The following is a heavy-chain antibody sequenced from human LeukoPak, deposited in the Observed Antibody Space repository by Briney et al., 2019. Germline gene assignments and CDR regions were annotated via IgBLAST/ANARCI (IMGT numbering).Heavy chain of an antibody. CDR3: ARYNWNYVMVDY. Sequence: PGGSLRLSCAASGFTFSTYSMNWVRQAPGRGLEWVSSISSSSSSIYYAASVKGRFTISGDNAKNSLYLQMNSLRAEDTAVYYCARYNWNYVMVDYWGQGTLVTVSS. D-gene: IGHD1-7*01. J-gene: IGHJ4*02. CDR1: GFTFSTYS. V-gene: IGHV3-21*01. CDR2: ISSSSSSI.